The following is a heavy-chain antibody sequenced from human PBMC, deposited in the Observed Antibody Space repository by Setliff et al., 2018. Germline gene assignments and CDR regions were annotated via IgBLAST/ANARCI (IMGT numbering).Heavy chain of an antibody. CDR1: GGTFSSYA. D-gene: IGHD3-3*01. CDR2: INTNTGNP. Sequence: GASVKVSCKASGGTFSSYAISWVRQAPGQGLEWMGWINTNTGNPMYAQGFTGRFVFSLDTSVSTAYLQISSLKAEDTAVYYCARAWYYNFWSGSQIEYWGQGTLVTVSS. CDR3: ARAWYYNFWSGSQIEY. J-gene: IGHJ4*02. V-gene: IGHV7-4-1*02.